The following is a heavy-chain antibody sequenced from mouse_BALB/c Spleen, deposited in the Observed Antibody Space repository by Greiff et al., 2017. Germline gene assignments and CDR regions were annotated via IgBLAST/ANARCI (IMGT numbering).Heavy chain of an antibody. CDR2: IDPANGNT. J-gene: IGHJ3*01. V-gene: IGHV14-3*02. CDR3: AGGPAWFAY. Sequence: VQLQQSGAELVKPGASVKLSCTASGFNITDTYMHWVKQRPEQGLEWIGRIDPANGNTQYDPKFQGKATITADTSSNTAYLQLSSLTSEDTAVYYGAGGPAWFAYWGQGTLVTVSA. CDR1: GFNITDTY.